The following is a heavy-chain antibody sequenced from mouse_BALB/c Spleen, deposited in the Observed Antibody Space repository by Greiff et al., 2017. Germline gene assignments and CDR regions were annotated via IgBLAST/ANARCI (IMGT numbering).Heavy chain of an antibody. CDR1: GFTFSSFG. V-gene: IGHV5-17*02. Sequence: EVQLVESGGGLVQPGGSRKLSCAASGFTFSSFGMHWVRQAPEKGLEWVAYISSGSSTIYYADTVKGRFTISRDNPKNTLFLQMTSLRSEDTAMYYCARSVSYYLYDFDYWGQGTPLTVSS. D-gene: IGHD2-12*01. J-gene: IGHJ2*01. CDR3: ARSVSYYLYDFDY. CDR2: ISSGSSTI.